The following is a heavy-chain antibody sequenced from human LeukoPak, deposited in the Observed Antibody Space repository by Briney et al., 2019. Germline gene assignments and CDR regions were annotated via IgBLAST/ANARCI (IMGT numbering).Heavy chain of an antibody. J-gene: IGHJ4*02. CDR2: IRSKADGRAT. CDR1: GFTFGDYA. Sequence: PGGSLRLSCTTSGFTFGDYAMAWFRQAPRKGREWVGFIRSKADGRATAYAASVRGRFIISRDDSNSVAYLQMNSLKTEDTAVYYCVRDRPIDYWGQGILVTVSS. CDR3: VRDRPIDY. V-gene: IGHV3-49*03.